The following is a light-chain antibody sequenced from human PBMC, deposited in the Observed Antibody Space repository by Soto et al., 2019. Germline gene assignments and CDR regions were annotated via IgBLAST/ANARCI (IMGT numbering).Light chain of an antibody. V-gene: IGKV1-39*01. J-gene: IGKJ5*01. CDR2: SAS. CDR3: QQSFSTPT. Sequence: DIQMTQSPSSLSTSVGDRVTITCRASQRINIYLNWYRQKPGKAPELLIYSASNRQSGVPSRFSGSGSGTDFTLTISSLQPEDFATYYCQQSFSTPTFGQGTRLEIK. CDR1: QRINIY.